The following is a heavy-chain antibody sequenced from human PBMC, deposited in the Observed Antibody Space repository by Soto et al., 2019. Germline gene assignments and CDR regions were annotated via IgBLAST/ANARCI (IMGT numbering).Heavy chain of an antibody. Sequence: GGSLRLSCAASGFTFSNAWMSWVRQAPGKGLEWVGRIKSKTDGGTTDYAAPVKGRFTISRDDSKNTLYLQMNSLKTEDTAVYYCTTDYLRSSWYGTLDYWGQGTLVTVSS. V-gene: IGHV3-15*01. CDR2: IKSKTDGGTT. D-gene: IGHD6-13*01. J-gene: IGHJ4*02. CDR3: TTDYLRSSWYGTLDY. CDR1: GFTFSNAW.